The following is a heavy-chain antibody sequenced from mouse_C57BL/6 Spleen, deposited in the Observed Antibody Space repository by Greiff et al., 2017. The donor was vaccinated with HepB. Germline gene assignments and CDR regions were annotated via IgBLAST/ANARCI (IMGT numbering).Heavy chain of an antibody. CDR3: AIQDSSGYGAWFAY. V-gene: IGHV1-69*01. J-gene: IGHJ3*01. Sequence: QVQLQQPGAELVMPGASVKLSCKASGYTFTSYWMHWVKQRPGQGLEWIGEIDPSDSYTNYNQKFKGKSTLTVDKSSSTAYMQLSSLTSEDSAVYYCAIQDSSGYGAWFAYWGQGTLVTVSA. D-gene: IGHD3-2*02. CDR2: IDPSDSYT. CDR1: GYTFTSYW.